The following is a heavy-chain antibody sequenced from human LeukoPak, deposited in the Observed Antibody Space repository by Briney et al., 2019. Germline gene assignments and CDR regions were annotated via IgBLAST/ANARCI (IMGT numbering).Heavy chain of an antibody. CDR3: ARSLTTLTYEGY. D-gene: IGHD1-1*01. CDR1: GFTFSSYM. V-gene: IGHV3-21*01. J-gene: IGHJ4*02. Sequence: PVGSRRLSCAASGFTFSSYMMNWVRQAPGKGLEWVSSINSGSTYTYYTESVKGRFTVSGDNAKNSLFLQTNSLRAEDTAIYYCARSLTTLTYEGYWGQGTLVTVSS. CDR2: INSGSTYT.